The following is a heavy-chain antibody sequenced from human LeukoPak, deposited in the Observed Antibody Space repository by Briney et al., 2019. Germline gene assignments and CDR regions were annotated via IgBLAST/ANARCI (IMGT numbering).Heavy chain of an antibody. J-gene: IGHJ4*02. CDR2: IRCDGSNQ. CDR1: GFTFSSYG. Sequence: QAGGSLRLSCAASGFTFSSYGMHWVRQAPGKGLEWVAFIRCDGSNQYYADSVKGRFTISRDSSKNTLYLQMNSLRGDDTAVYYCAKDMGYNPGWTRFAYWGRGTLVTVSS. CDR3: AKDMGYNPGWTRFAY. D-gene: IGHD1-14*01. V-gene: IGHV3-30*02.